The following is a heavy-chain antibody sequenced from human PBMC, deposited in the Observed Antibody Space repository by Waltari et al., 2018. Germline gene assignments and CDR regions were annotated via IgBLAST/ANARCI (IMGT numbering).Heavy chain of an antibody. J-gene: IGHJ4*02. CDR2: IYYSGSS. V-gene: IGHV4-31*03. CDR1: GGSISSGGYY. CDR3: ASATRDDIVTGYPSHFDY. Sequence: QVQLQESGPGLVKPSQTLSLTCTVSGGSISSGGYYWSWIRQHPGKGLEWIGYIYYSGSSDYRPSLKSRVTISVDTSKNQFSLWLSSVTAADTAMYYCASATRDDIVTGYPSHFDYWGQGTLVLVSS. D-gene: IGHD3-9*01.